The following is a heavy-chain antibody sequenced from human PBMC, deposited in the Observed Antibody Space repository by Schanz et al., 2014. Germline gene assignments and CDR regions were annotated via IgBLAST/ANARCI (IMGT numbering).Heavy chain of an antibody. Sequence: QVQLVQSGAEVKKPGASVKVSCKASGYTFTSHGISWLRQAPGQGLEWMGWITTYNGDTNYALKLQGRVTMTTDTSTGTAYMELMSLRSEDTAVYYCARGRGCTGGSCYSWFDLWGQGTLVTVAS. V-gene: IGHV1-18*01. CDR1: GYTFTSHG. CDR3: ARGRGCTGGSCYSWFDL. CDR2: ITTYNGDT. J-gene: IGHJ5*02. D-gene: IGHD2-15*01.